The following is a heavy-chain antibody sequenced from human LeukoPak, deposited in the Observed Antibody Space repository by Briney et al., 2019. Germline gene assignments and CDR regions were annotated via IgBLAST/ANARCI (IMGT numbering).Heavy chain of an antibody. CDR1: GGSISSSSYY. Sequence: SETLSLTCTVSGGSISSSSYYWGWIRQPPGKGLEWIGEIYHSGSTNCNPSLKSRVTISVDTSKNQFSLKLSSVTAADTAVYYCARDLGGYSYGPNFDYWGQGTLVTVSS. V-gene: IGHV4-39*07. CDR3: ARDLGGYSYGPNFDY. CDR2: IYHSGST. D-gene: IGHD5-18*01. J-gene: IGHJ4*02.